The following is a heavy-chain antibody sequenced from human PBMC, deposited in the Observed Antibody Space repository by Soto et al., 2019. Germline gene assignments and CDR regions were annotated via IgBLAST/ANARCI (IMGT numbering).Heavy chain of an antibody. CDR3: VKSRGGNNFDFFD. J-gene: IGHJ4*02. CDR2: VRGNGDPP. CDR1: GFTFSSYA. V-gene: IGHV3-64D*06. Sequence: VGSLRLSCSASGFTFSSYAMHWVRQAPGKGLEYVSGVRGNGDPPFYADSVKGRFTISRDNSKNTLYLQMSSLSADDTAVYYCVKSRGGNNFDFFDWGQGALVTVSS. D-gene: IGHD5-12*01.